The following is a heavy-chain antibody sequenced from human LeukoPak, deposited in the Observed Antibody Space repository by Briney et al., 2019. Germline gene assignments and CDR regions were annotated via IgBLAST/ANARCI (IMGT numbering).Heavy chain of an antibody. CDR2: INPNSGGT. D-gene: IGHD2-15*01. CDR3: ARETLPDCSGGSCDYQDYYYYGMDV. J-gene: IGHJ6*02. CDR1: GYTFTGYY. Sequence: ASVKVSCKASGYTFTGYYMHWVRQAPGQGLEWMGWINPNSGGTNYAQKFQGWVTMTRDTSISTAYMELSRLRSDDTAVYYCARETLPDCSGGSCDYQDYYYYGMDVWGQGTTVTVSS. V-gene: IGHV1-2*04.